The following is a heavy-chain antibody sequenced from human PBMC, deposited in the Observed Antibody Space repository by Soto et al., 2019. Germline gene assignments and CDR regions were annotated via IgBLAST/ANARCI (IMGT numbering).Heavy chain of an antibody. Sequence: SVKVSCKASGGSFSNYAISWVRQAPGQGLEWMGGIIPIFGTTNNAQKFQGRITITADESTSTAYMDLSSLRSEDTAMYYCARGQFVRSYYYDMDVWGLGTTVTVSS. J-gene: IGHJ6*02. D-gene: IGHD6-6*01. CDR2: IIPIFGTT. CDR1: GGSFSNYA. CDR3: ARGQFVRSYYYDMDV. V-gene: IGHV1-69*13.